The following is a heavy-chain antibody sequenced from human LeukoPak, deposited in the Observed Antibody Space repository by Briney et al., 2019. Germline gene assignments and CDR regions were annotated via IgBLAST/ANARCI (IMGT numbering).Heavy chain of an antibody. CDR1: GGSISSGDYY. Sequence: PSQTLSLTCTVSGGSISSGDYYWSWIRQAPGKGLEWVSYISNSGSYTNYADSVKGRFTISRDNAKNSLYLQMSSLRAEDTAVYYCARGRGAGPAAYFDYWGQGTLITVSS. J-gene: IGHJ4*02. CDR2: ISNSGSYT. D-gene: IGHD6-19*01. V-gene: IGHV3-11*05. CDR3: ARGRGAGPAAYFDY.